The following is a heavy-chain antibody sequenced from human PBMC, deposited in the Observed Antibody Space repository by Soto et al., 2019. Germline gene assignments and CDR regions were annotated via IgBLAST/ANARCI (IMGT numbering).Heavy chain of an antibody. J-gene: IGHJ4*02. CDR2: INPNSGAT. CDR3: VRDLVTTIGDFDY. D-gene: IGHD5-12*01. Sequence: ASVKVSCKPSGYTFTGYYIHWVRQAPGQGLEWMGWINPNSGATNYAQKFQGRVTMTSDTSMSAAYVELARLRSDDTAVYYCVRDLVTTIGDFDYWGQGTLVTVSS. V-gene: IGHV1-2*02. CDR1: GYTFTGYY.